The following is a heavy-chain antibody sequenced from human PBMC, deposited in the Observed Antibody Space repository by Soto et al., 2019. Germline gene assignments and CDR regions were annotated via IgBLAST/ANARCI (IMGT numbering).Heavy chain of an antibody. Sequence: GGSLRLSCAASGFIFSTYSMSWVRQAPGKGLEWVSAISGSGGSTYYADSVKGRFTISRDNSKNTLYLQMNSLRVEDTAVYYCAKDNDRGVINHFDYWGQGTLVTVSS. D-gene: IGHD3-10*02. CDR2: ISGSGGST. V-gene: IGHV3-23*01. J-gene: IGHJ4*02. CDR1: GFIFSTYS. CDR3: AKDNDRGVINHFDY.